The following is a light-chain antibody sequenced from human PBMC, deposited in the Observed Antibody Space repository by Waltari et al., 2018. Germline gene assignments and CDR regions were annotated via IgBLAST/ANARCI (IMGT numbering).Light chain of an antibody. J-gene: IGKJ2*01. V-gene: IGKV4-1*01. Sequence: DIVMTQSPDSLAVSLVERATINCKSSQSVLYSSKNKNYLAWYQQKPGQPPKLLIYRASTRESGVPDRFSGSGSGTDFTLTISSLQAEDVAVYYCQQYYGNPRTFGQGTKLEIK. CDR2: RAS. CDR3: QQYYGNPRT. CDR1: QSVLYSSKNKNY.